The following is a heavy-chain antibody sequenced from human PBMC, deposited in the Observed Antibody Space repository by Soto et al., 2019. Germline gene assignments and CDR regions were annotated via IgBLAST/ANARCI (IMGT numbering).Heavy chain of an antibody. V-gene: IGHV4-59*08. CDR3: ARQGYYDLLSGYYLFDY. J-gene: IGHJ4*02. D-gene: IGHD3-3*01. CDR2: VSYSGST. CDR1: GGSTDSLY. Sequence: QVQLQESGPGLVKPSETLFVTCTVSGGSTDSLYWSWVRQPPGKGLEWIGYVSYSGSTTYNPSLKSRVIVSIDTSKNQFSLKLTSVTAADTVVYYCARQGYYDLLSGYYLFDYWGQGILVTVSS.